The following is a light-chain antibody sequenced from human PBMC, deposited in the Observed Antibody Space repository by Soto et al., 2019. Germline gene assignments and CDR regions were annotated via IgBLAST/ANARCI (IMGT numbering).Light chain of an antibody. J-gene: IGLJ2*01. CDR1: NSDVGAYPY. Sequence: QSALTQPASVSGSPGQSITISCTGTNSDVGAYPYVSWYQQHPGNAPKLLIYEVADRPSGVSDRFSGSKSGNTASLTISALQAEDEAVYCCSSYATSGTNVIFGGGTQLTVL. V-gene: IGLV2-14*03. CDR3: SSYATSGTNVI. CDR2: EVA.